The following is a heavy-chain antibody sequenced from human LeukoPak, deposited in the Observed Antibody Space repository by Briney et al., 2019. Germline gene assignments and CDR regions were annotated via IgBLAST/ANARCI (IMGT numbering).Heavy chain of an antibody. CDR1: GYTFTSFD. D-gene: IGHD3-10*01. J-gene: IGHJ4*02. V-gene: IGHV1-18*01. Sequence: ASVKVSCKASGYTFTSFDVTWVRQAPGQGLEWMGWISAYNGNTNYAQKLQGRVTMTTDTSTSTAYMELRSLRSDDTAVYYCARPYGSGSYYNGLIDYWGQGTLVTVSS. CDR3: ARPYGSGSYYNGLIDY. CDR2: ISAYNGNT.